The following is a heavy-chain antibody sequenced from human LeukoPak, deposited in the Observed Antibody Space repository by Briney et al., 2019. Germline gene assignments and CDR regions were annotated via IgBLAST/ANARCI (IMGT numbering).Heavy chain of an antibody. CDR2: INHSGST. D-gene: IGHD2-15*01. V-gene: IGHV4-34*01. CDR3: ARALGFGNCRGGSCYGYYYYYMDV. CDR1: GGSFSGYY. J-gene: IGHJ6*03. Sequence: PSETLSLTCAVYGGSFSGYYWGWIRQPPGKGLEWIGEINHSGSTNYNPSLKSRVTISVDTSKNQFSLKLSSVTAADTAVYYCARALGFGNCRGGSCYGYYYYYMDVWGKGTTVTVSS.